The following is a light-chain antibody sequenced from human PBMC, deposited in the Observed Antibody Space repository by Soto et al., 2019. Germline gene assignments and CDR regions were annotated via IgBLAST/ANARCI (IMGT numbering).Light chain of an antibody. CDR1: SGYSNYK. CDR3: GADNGSGSSFVYVV. J-gene: IGLJ2*01. V-gene: IGLV9-49*01. CDR2: VGTGGVVV. Sequence: QLVLAQPPSASASLGASVTLTCTLSSGYSNYKVDWYQQRPGKGPRFVMRVGTGGVVVSKGDGIPDRFSVLGSGLNRYLTIKNIQEEDESDYHCGADNGSGSSFVYVVFGGGTKVTVL.